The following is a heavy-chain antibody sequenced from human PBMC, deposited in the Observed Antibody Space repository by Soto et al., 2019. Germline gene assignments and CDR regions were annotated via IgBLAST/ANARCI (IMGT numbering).Heavy chain of an antibody. D-gene: IGHD2-15*01. CDR3: ARSVPSDCTGGSCYAQVLDS. Sequence: GGSLRLSCAASGFTFSSVAMAWVRQAPGKGLEWVSSITDSGGSTDYADSVKGRFTISRDNARNSLYLQMNSLSAEDTALYYCARSVPSDCTGGSCYAQVLDSWGRGTLVTVSS. CDR1: GFTFSSVA. J-gene: IGHJ4*02. CDR2: ITDSGGST. V-gene: IGHV3-23*01.